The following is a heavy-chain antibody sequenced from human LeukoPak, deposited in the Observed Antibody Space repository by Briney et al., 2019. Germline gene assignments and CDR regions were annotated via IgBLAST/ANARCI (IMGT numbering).Heavy chain of an antibody. D-gene: IGHD5-18*01. V-gene: IGHV3-30*04. CDR3: ARTRGPGNSYGTLFDY. CDR2: ISYDGSNK. Sequence: PGGSLRLSCAASGFTFSSYAMHWVRQAPGKALEWVAVISYDGSNKYYADSVKGRFTISRDSPKNTLYLQMNSLRAEDTAVYYCARTRGPGNSYGTLFDYWGQGILVTVSS. CDR1: GFTFSSYA. J-gene: IGHJ4*02.